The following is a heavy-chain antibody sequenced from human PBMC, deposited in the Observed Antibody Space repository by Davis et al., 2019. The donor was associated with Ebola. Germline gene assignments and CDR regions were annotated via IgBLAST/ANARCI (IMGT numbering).Heavy chain of an antibody. CDR2: INPNTGGT. Sequence: ASVKVSCKASEYTFTAYFMHWVRRAPGQGLEWMGWINPNTGGTNSAQKFQGRVTMTRATSMTTAYLELNSLRSDDTAVYYCARAVPATQNLDYWGQGTLVTVSS. CDR1: EYTFTAYF. V-gene: IGHV1-2*02. CDR3: ARAVPATQNLDY. J-gene: IGHJ4*02. D-gene: IGHD2-15*01.